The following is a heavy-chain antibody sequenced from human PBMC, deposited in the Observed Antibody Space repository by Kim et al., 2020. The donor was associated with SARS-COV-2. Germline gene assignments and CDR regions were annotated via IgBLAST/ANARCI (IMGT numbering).Heavy chain of an antibody. CDR2: ISSSSSNI. Sequence: GGSLRLSCAASGFTFSSYSMNWVRQAPGKGLEWVSYISSSSSNIYYADSVKGRFTISRDNAKNSLYLQMNSLRAEDTAVYYCASQEDRYCSSTSCYVYYYYGMDVWGQGTTVTVSS. D-gene: IGHD2-2*01. CDR1: GFTFSSYS. V-gene: IGHV3-48*04. J-gene: IGHJ6*02. CDR3: ASQEDRYCSSTSCYVYYYYGMDV.